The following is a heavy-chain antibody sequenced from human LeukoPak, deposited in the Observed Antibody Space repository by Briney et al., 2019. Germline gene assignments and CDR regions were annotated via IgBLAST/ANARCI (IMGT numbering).Heavy chain of an antibody. D-gene: IGHD3-16*01. CDR3: AGVEGGDWFDL. Sequence: XAASGFTFRRYGMHWVGEAPGKGVEWVAFIRYEGSKKYYADYVKGRFTISRDNAKNTLYVEMNSLRPGDTAVYYCAGVEGGDWFDLWGQGTLVTVSS. CDR2: IRYEGSKK. CDR1: GFTFRRYG. J-gene: IGHJ5*02. V-gene: IGHV3-30*02.